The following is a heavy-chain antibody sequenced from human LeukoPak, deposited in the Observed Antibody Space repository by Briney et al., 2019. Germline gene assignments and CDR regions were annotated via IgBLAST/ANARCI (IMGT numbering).Heavy chain of an antibody. CDR3: ARGYGSYQEFDY. Sequence: GGSLRLSCAASGFTFSSYGMHWVRQAPGKGLEWVSSISSSSSYIYYADSVKGRFTISRDNAKNSLYLQMNSLRAEDTAVYYCARGYGSYQEFDYWGQGTLVTVSS. D-gene: IGHD1-26*01. V-gene: IGHV3-21*01. CDR2: ISSSSSYI. CDR1: GFTFSSYG. J-gene: IGHJ4*02.